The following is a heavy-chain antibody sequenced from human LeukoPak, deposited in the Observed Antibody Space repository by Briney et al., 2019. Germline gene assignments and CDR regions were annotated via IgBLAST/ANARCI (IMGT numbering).Heavy chain of an antibody. Sequence: SETLSLTCAVSGGSISSSDWGSWVRQPPGKGLEWIGEVYHSGSTKHDPSLMSRVTMSVDKSKNQFSLRLSSVTAADTAVYYCARSDNYVWFDPWGQGTLVTVSS. D-gene: IGHD3-10*02. J-gene: IGHJ5*02. CDR1: GGSISSSDW. V-gene: IGHV4-4*02. CDR2: VYHSGST. CDR3: ARSDNYVWFDP.